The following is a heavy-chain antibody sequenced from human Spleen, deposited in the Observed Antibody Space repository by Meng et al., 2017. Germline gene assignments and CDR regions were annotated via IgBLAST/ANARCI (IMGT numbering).Heavy chain of an antibody. V-gene: IGHV1-18*01. Sequence: QVQLVHAGAEGKKPGASVKVSCKASGYTFASYGISWVRQAPGQGLEWMGWISAHNDNTKYAQSFQGRVTMTTDTSTSTAYMELSSLRSEDTAVYYCARGRRTNVRGVIIYYFDYWGQGTLVTVSS. D-gene: IGHD3-10*02. CDR3: ARGRRTNVRGVIIYYFDY. J-gene: IGHJ4*02. CDR1: GYTFASYG. CDR2: ISAHNDNT.